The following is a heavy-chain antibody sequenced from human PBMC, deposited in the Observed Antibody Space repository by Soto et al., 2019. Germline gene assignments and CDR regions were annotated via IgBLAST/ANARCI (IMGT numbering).Heavy chain of an antibody. CDR1: GFTFSSYA. V-gene: IGHV3-23*01. CDR2: ISGSGGST. J-gene: IGHJ3*02. D-gene: IGHD1-26*01. CDR3: AKDSGMGDLLLAAFDI. Sequence: EVQLLESGGGLVQPGGSLRLSCAASGFTFSSYAMSWVRQAPGKGLEWVSAISGSGGSTYYADSVKGRFTISRDNSKNTLYLQMNSLRAEDTAVYYCAKDSGMGDLLLAAFDIWGQGTMVTVSS.